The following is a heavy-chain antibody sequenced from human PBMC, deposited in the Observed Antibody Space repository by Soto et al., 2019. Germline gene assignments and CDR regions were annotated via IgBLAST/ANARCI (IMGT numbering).Heavy chain of an antibody. V-gene: IGHV4-30-4*01. CDR1: GGSISSGDYY. D-gene: IGHD5-18*01. Sequence: QVQLQESGPGLVKPSQTLSLTCTVSGGSISSGDYYWSWIRQPPGKGLEWIGYIYYNGGTYYNPSLKSRVTISVDTSKNQSSLKLSSVTAADTAVYYCARVVDTAMDLYYYGMDVWGQGTTVTVSS. J-gene: IGHJ6*02. CDR3: ARVVDTAMDLYYYGMDV. CDR2: IYYNGGT.